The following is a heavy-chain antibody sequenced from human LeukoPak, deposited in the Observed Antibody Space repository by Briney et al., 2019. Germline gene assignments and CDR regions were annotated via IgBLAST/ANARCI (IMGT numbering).Heavy chain of an antibody. CDR2: ISVYNGNT. Sequence: ASVKVSCKVSGYTLTELSVHWVRQAPGQGLEWMGWISVYNGNTNYAQKLQGRVTMTTDTSTSTAYMELRSLRSDDTAVYYCARENVYYDSSDYYPRFDYWGQGTLVTVSS. V-gene: IGHV1-18*01. D-gene: IGHD3-22*01. J-gene: IGHJ4*02. CDR1: GYTLTELS. CDR3: ARENVYYDSSDYYPRFDY.